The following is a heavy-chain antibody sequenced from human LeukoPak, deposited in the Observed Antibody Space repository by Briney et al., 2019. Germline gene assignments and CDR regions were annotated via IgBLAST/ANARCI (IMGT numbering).Heavy chain of an antibody. CDR2: ISGSGGST. Sequence: QAGGSLRLSCAASGFTFSSYAMSWIRQAPGKGLEWVSAISGSGGSTYYADSVKGRFTISRDNSKNTMYLRMNSLSAEDTAVYYCAKHPDTMVRGVILSWGQGTLVTVSS. V-gene: IGHV3-23*01. CDR1: GFTFSSYA. J-gene: IGHJ5*02. D-gene: IGHD3-10*01. CDR3: AKHPDTMVRGVILS.